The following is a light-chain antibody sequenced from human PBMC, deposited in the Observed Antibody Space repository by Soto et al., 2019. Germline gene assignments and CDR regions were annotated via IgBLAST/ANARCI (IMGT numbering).Light chain of an antibody. CDR3: QQYKNWPPLT. J-gene: IGKJ4*01. CDR1: QSVWSA. Sequence: EIVMTQSPATLSVSPGETATLSCRASQSVWSAVAWYPHKPGQAPRLLIVAASMRATGVPGRFSGGGSGTEFTLTISSLQSEDCAVYYCQQYKNWPPLTFGGGTTVEIK. V-gene: IGKV3-15*01. CDR2: AAS.